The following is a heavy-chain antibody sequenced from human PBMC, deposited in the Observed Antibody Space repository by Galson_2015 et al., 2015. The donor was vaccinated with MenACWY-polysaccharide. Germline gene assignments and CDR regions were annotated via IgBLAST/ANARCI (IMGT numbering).Heavy chain of an antibody. CDR1: GYTFGSRD. CDR2: MNPNSGNT. CDR3: ARGSHYSYYYMDV. V-gene: IGHV1-8*01. Sequence: SVKVSCKAPGYTFGSRDINWVRQATGQGLEWMGWMNPNSGNTGYAQKFKGRVTMTRNTSITTAYMELSSLRSEDTAVYYCARGSHYSYYYMDVWGKGTPVIVSS. J-gene: IGHJ6*03.